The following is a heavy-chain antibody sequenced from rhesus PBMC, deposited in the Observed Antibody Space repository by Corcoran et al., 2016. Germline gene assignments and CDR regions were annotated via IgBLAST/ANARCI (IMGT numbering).Heavy chain of an antibody. D-gene: IGHD2-27*01. V-gene: IGHV4-160*01. CDR2: IYGGSGST. J-gene: IGHJ4*01. Sequence: QLQLRESGPGLVKPSETLSVTCAGSGGSISSSYWSWIRQAPGKGLEWIGQIYGGSGSTYYNPSLKSRVTVSKDTSKNQFSLKLSSVAAADTAVYYCAREGRIYSLFDYWGQGVLVTVSS. CDR1: GGSISSSY. CDR3: AREGRIYSLFDY.